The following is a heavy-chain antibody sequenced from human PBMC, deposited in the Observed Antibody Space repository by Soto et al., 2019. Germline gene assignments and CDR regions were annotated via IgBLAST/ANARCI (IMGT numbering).Heavy chain of an antibody. CDR1: GFSVTTSGVG. V-gene: IGHV2-5*02. CDR3: AHTGRGYHHFEY. D-gene: IGHD3-16*02. Sequence: SGPTLVNPTQTLTLTCTFSGFSVTTSGVGVGWVRQPPGKALEWLALIYWDDDKLYNPSLNSRLTITKDTSKNQVVLTVTNMDPVDTATYYCAHTGRGYHHFEYWGQGTLVTVSS. CDR2: IYWDDDK. J-gene: IGHJ4*02.